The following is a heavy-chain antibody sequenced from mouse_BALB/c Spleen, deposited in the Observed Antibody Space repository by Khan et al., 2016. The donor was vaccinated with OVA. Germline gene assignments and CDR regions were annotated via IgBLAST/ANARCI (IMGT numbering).Heavy chain of an antibody. CDR1: GFTFSSFG. CDR2: ISSGSRTI. CDR3: AREDYGHWYFDV. V-gene: IGHV5-17*02. D-gene: IGHD1-1*02. J-gene: IGHJ1*01. Sequence: QLEESGGGLVQPGGSRKLSCAASGFTFSSFGLHWVRQTPEKGLEWVAYISSGSRTIYYADSLKGRFTISRDNPKNTLFLQMASLRSEDTAMYYCAREDYGHWYFDVWGAGTMVTVSS.